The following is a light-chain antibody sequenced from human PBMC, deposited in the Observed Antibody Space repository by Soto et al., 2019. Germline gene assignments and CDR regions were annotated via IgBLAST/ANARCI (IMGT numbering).Light chain of an antibody. V-gene: IGLV2-23*03. Sequence: QSALTQPAYVSGSRGQSITISCTGTSSDVGSYKFVSWYQQYPGKAPKLMIYEGSKRSLGVSNRFSGSKSGNTASLTISGLQAEDEADYYCCSYAGSSTFVFGGGTKLTVL. CDR1: SSDVGSYKF. J-gene: IGLJ3*02. CDR2: EGS. CDR3: CSYAGSSTFV.